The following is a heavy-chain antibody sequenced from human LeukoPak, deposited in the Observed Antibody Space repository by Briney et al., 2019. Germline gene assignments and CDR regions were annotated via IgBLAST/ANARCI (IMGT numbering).Heavy chain of an antibody. D-gene: IGHD2-15*01. CDR3: AREGLYCSGGSCYPPTFDY. J-gene: IGHJ4*02. CDR1: GFTFSSYG. CDR2: IWYDGSNK. Sequence: GGSLRLSCAASGFTFSSYGMHWVRQAPGKGLEWVAVIWYDGSNKYYAGSVKGRFTISRDNSKNTLYLQMNSLRAEDTAVYYCAREGLYCSGGSCYPPTFDYWGQGTLVTVSS. V-gene: IGHV3-33*01.